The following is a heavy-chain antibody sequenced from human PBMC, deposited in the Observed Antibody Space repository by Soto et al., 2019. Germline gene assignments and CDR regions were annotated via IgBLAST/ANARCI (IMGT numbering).Heavy chain of an antibody. CDR1: GFTVSRYD. J-gene: IGHJ4*02. Sequence: QLVESGGGLFQAGGSTRLSCLASGFTVSRYDMAWVRQAPGKGLEWASIIQTGGATYYTDSAQGRFTISRDTSRNTVHLQMSSLRVEDTGVYSCVRVLYDSGVVALWGQGSPITVS. CDR2: IQTGGAT. D-gene: IGHD5-12*01. CDR3: VRVLYDSGVVAL. V-gene: IGHV3-53*01.